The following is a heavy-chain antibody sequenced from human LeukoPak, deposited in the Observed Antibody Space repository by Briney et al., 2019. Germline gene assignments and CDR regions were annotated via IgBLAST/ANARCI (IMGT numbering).Heavy chain of an antibody. J-gene: IGHJ5*02. D-gene: IGHD1-26*01. CDR3: ARGQGATAPQVGKNWFDP. V-gene: IGHV4-34*01. Sequence: SETLSLTCAVYIDSFSNYHWNWIRQTPAKGMEWIGEVNESGGTNISPSLRSRVILSVDTSKNQFSLKLISATVADTAIYYCARGQGATAPQVGKNWFDPWGQGTRVTVSS. CDR1: IDSFSNYH. CDR2: VNESGGT.